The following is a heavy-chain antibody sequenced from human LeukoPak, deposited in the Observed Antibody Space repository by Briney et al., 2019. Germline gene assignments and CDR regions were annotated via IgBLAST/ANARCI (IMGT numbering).Heavy chain of an antibody. Sequence: GASVKVSCKASGGTFSSYAISWVRQAPGQGLEWMGGIIPIFGTANYAQKFQGRVTITADESTSTAYMELSSLRSEDTAVYYCALGAGNNRFDPWGQGTLVTVSS. J-gene: IGHJ5*02. CDR2: IIPIFGTA. CDR1: GGTFSSYA. D-gene: IGHD1-26*01. V-gene: IGHV1-69*13. CDR3: ALGAGNNRFDP.